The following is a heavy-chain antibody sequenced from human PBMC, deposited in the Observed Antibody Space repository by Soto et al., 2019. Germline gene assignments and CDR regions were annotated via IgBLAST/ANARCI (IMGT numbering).Heavy chain of an antibody. Sequence: EVQLVPSGAEVKKPGESLKISCKGSGYSFTNYWIGWVRQMPGKGLEWMGIIYPGDSDTRYSPSFQGQVTISADKSISTAYLQWSSLKASDTAIYYCARSPRYCSRTSCYLDSWGQGTLVTVSS. J-gene: IGHJ5*01. CDR1: GYSFTNYW. V-gene: IGHV5-51*03. CDR3: ARSPRYCSRTSCYLDS. D-gene: IGHD2-2*01. CDR2: IYPGDSDT.